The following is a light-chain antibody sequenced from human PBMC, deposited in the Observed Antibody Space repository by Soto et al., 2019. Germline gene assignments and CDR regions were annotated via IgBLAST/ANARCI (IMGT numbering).Light chain of an antibody. V-gene: IGKV1-17*01. J-gene: IGKJ1*01. Sequence: DIQMTQSPSSLFASVGDRVSITCRASQAIKNNLSWYHQKPGKAPKRLIFNAASLQSGVPSRFSGSGSGTEFTLTISSLQAEDFATYYCLQHDTYPRTCGQGTKLDIK. CDR3: LQHDTYPRT. CDR1: QAIKNN. CDR2: NAA.